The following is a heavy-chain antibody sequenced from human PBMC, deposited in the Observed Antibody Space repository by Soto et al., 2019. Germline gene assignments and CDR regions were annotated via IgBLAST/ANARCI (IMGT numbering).Heavy chain of an antibody. D-gene: IGHD3-10*01. CDR3: ARERNTMVRGVSRYYYYGMDV. CDR2: INPSGGST. CDR1: GYTFTSYY. Sequence: VASVKVSCKASGYTFTSYYMHWVRQAPGQGLEWMGIINPSGGSTSYAQKFQGRVTMTRDTSTSTVYMELSSLRSEDTAVYYCARERNTMVRGVSRYYYYGMDVWGQGTTVTVSS. V-gene: IGHV1-46*01. J-gene: IGHJ6*02.